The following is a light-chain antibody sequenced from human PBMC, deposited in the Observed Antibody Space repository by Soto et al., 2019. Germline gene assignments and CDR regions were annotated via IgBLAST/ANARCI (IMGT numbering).Light chain of an antibody. CDR1: QSVSNY. CDR2: GAS. V-gene: IGKV3-20*01. J-gene: IGKJ1*01. CDR3: QQYGGSPQT. Sequence: EIVLTQSPGTLSLSPGERATLSCRARQSVSNYLAWYQQKPGQAPRLLIYGASSRATGIPDRFSGSGSGTDFTLTISRLEPEDFAVYYCQQYGGSPQTFGQGT.